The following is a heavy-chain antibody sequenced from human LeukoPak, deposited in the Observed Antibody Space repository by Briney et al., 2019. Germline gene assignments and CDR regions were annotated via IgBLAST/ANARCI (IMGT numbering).Heavy chain of an antibody. J-gene: IGHJ5*02. Sequence: PGGSLRLSCAASGFTFSSYSMNWVRQAPGKGLEWVSSISGSSSYIYYADSVKGRFTISRDNAKNSLYLQMNSLRAEDTAVYYCARGGRYCSGGSCYSAGWFDPWGQGTLVTVSS. D-gene: IGHD2-15*01. CDR1: GFTFSSYS. CDR2: ISGSSSYI. CDR3: ARGGRYCSGGSCYSAGWFDP. V-gene: IGHV3-21*01.